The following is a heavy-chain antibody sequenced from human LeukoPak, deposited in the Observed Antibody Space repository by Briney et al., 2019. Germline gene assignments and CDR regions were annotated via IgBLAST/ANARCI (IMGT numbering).Heavy chain of an antibody. J-gene: IGHJ6*03. CDR3: AKDGIVVQYYGSGSYYNSKPYYMDV. Sequence: PGGSLRLSCAASGFTFSSYGMHWVRQAPGKGLEWVASIRYDGSNKYYADSVKGRFTISRDNSKNTLYLQMNSLRAEDTAVYYCAKDGIVVQYYGSGSYYNSKPYYMDVWGKGTTVTISS. CDR1: GFTFSSYG. D-gene: IGHD3-10*01. V-gene: IGHV3-30*02. CDR2: IRYDGSNK.